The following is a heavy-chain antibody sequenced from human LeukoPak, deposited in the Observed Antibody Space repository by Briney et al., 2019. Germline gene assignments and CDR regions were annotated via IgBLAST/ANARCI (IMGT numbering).Heavy chain of an antibody. J-gene: IGHJ4*02. D-gene: IGHD6-6*01. CDR3: ARHDAGIAARPFDN. Sequence: SETLSLTCTVSGGSISTYYWSWIRRPPGKGLEWIAYIHASGPTNYNPSLKSRITISVDTSKHQFSLKLSSVTAADTAVYYCARHDAGIAARPFDNWGQGTLVTVSS. V-gene: IGHV4-4*09. CDR2: IHASGPT. CDR1: GGSISTYY.